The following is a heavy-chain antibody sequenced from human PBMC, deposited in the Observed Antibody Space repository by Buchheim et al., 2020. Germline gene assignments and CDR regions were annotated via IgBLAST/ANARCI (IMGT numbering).Heavy chain of an antibody. Sequence: QLQLQESGSGLVKPSQTLSLTCAVSGDSISSGDYSWTWVRQPPGKGLEWIGFIYQSGSTYYDPSLEIRVTISVDRSKNQFSLKLSSVTAADTAVYYCARHLYSSSSSCFDPWGQG. V-gene: IGHV4-30-2*01. CDR1: GDSISSGDYS. CDR3: ARHLYSSSSSCFDP. CDR2: IYQSGST. D-gene: IGHD6-6*01. J-gene: IGHJ5*02.